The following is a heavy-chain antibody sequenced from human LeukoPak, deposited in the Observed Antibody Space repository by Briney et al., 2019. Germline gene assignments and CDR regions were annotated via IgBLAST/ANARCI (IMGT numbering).Heavy chain of an antibody. Sequence: GGSLRLSCAASGFTLSNYGMHWIRQAPGKGLEWVALMTYAGHYNYYSDSVKGRFTISRDNSKNTLYLQMNSLRAEDTAVYYCARGGYSSGWHPHFDYWGQGTLVTVSS. CDR1: GFTLSNYG. CDR3: ARGGYSSGWHPHFDY. CDR2: MTYAGHYN. J-gene: IGHJ4*02. D-gene: IGHD6-19*01. V-gene: IGHV3-30*03.